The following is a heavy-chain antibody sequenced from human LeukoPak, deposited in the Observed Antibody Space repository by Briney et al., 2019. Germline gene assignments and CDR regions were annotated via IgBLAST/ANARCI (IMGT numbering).Heavy chain of an antibody. CDR2: MNPNSGNT. CDR1: GYTFTSYD. Sequence: ASVTVSCEASGYTFTSYDMNWVRQATGQGLEWMGWMNPNSGNTGYAQKFQGRVTMTRNNSISTAYMELSSLRSEDTAVHYCARGRGYSGGGGDYWGQGTLVTVSS. D-gene: IGHD1-26*01. V-gene: IGHV1-8*01. J-gene: IGHJ4*02. CDR3: ARGRGYSGGGGDY.